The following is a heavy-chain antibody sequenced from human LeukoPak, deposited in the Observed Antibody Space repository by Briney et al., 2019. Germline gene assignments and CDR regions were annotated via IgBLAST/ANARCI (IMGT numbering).Heavy chain of an antibody. CDR1: GGSISSHY. Sequence: SETLSLTCTVSGGSISSHYWSWIRQPPGKGLEWIGYIYYSGSTNYNPSLKSRVTISVDTSKNQFSLKLSSVTAADTAVYYCARGGVSIAARWFDPWGQGTLDTVSS. V-gene: IGHV4-59*08. J-gene: IGHJ5*02. D-gene: IGHD6-6*01. CDR3: ARGGVSIAARWFDP. CDR2: IYYSGST.